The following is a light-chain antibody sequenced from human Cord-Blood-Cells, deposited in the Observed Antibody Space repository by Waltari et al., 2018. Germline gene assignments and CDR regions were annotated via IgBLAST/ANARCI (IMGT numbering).Light chain of an antibody. Sequence: QSALTQPASVSGSPGQSNTISCTGTSSDVGSYNLLSWYQQHPGKAPKLMIYEVSKRPSGVSNRFSGSKSGNTASLTISGLQAEDEADYYCCSYAGSSTYVFGTGTKVTVL. CDR2: EVS. CDR1: SSDVGSYNL. V-gene: IGLV2-23*02. CDR3: CSYAGSSTYV. J-gene: IGLJ1*01.